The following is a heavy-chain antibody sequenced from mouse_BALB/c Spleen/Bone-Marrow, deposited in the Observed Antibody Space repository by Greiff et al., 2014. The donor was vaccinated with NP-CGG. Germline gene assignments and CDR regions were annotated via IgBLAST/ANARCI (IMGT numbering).Heavy chain of an antibody. D-gene: IGHD5-1*01. CDR3: ARDYSGYFDF. Sequence: EVMLVESGGGLVQPGGSLRLSCTTSGFTFTDYFMTWVRQPPGEALEWFGFIRNKPNGYTTEYNPSVKGRFTISRDNSQGILYLQMNTLRAENSAIYYCARDYSGYFDFWGQGTTLTVSS. CDR1: GFTFTDYF. CDR2: IRNKPNGYTT. V-gene: IGHV7-3*02. J-gene: IGHJ2*01.